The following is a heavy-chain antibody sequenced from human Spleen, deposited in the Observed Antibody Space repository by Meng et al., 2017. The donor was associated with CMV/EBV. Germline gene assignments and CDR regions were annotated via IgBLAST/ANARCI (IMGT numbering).Heavy chain of an antibody. V-gene: IGHV4-61*01. Sequence: SETLSLTCTVSGGSVSSGSYYWSWIRQPPGKGLEYIGYVYYSGATNYNPFFKSRVTISVDTSKNQFSLRLTSVTAADTAVYYCTRGNTALWDSDSWGHGTLVTVSS. CDR2: VYYSGAT. J-gene: IGHJ5*01. CDR3: TRGNTALWDSDS. CDR1: GGSVSSGSYY. D-gene: IGHD3-16*01.